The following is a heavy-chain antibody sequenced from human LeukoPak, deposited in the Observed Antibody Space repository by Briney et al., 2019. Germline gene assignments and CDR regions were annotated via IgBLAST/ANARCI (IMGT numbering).Heavy chain of an antibody. CDR3: ARLKQLDIDY. Sequence: SETLSLTCTVSGGSISNYYWSWIRQPAGKGLEWIGRIYTSGSTNYNPSLKSRVTISIDKSKNQFSLKLTSVTGADTAVYYCARLKQLDIDYWGQGTLVTVSS. V-gene: IGHV4-4*07. CDR1: GGSISNYY. D-gene: IGHD6-6*01. J-gene: IGHJ4*02. CDR2: IYTSGST.